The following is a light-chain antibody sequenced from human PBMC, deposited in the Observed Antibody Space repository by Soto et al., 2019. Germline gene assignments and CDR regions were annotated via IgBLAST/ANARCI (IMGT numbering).Light chain of an antibody. J-gene: IGKJ1*01. CDR1: QTIRNF. CDR2: AVS. Sequence: DVQVTQSPSSLSASVGDRVTITCRSSQTIRNFLNWYQQKPGKVPNVLIYAVSNLRSGVPSRFSGGGSGTDFTLTISSLQPEDFATYYCQQSYSTPGTFGQGTKVELK. V-gene: IGKV1-39*01. CDR3: QQSYSTPGT.